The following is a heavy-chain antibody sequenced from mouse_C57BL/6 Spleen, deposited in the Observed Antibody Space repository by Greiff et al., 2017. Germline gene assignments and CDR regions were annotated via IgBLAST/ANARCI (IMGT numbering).Heavy chain of an antibody. D-gene: IGHD2-5*01. V-gene: IGHV1-5*01. Sequence: VQLQQSGTVLARPGASVKMSCKTSGYTFTSYWMHWVKQRPGQGLEWIGAIYPGNGDTSYNQKFKGKAKLTAVTSARTAYMELSSLTNEAAAFDYCTLYSKDGGMAYWGQGTSVTVSS. J-gene: IGHJ4*01. CDR2: IYPGNGDT. CDR3: TLYSKDGGMAY. CDR1: GYTFTSYW.